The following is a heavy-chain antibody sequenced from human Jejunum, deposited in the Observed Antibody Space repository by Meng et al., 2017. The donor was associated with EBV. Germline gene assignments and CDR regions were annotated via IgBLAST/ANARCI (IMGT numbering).Heavy chain of an antibody. Sequence: DVQLVESGGGLVEPGGSLRLSCAASGFTLNSYAMSWVRQAPGKGLEWVSFISGTGGSTDYADSVKGRFTISRDNSKNTLYLQMDRLRAEDTAVYYCVRDGYNYIPFDYWDQGTLVTVAS. D-gene: IGHD5-24*01. J-gene: IGHJ4*02. CDR1: GFTLNSYA. V-gene: IGHV3-23*04. CDR2: ISGTGGST. CDR3: VRDGYNYIPFDY.